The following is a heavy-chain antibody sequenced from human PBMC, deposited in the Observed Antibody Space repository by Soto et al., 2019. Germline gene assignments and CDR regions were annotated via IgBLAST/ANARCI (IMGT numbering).Heavy chain of an antibody. CDR2: INPNSGGT. V-gene: IGHV1-2*02. J-gene: IGHJ6*02. CDR1: GYTFTGYY. Sequence: VASVKVSCKASGYTFTGYYMHWVRQAPGQGLEWMGWINPNSGGTNYAQKFQGRVTMTRDTSISTAYMELSRLRSDDTAVYYCARGKLLLRFWARRHYYYGMDVWGQGTTVTVSS. CDR3: ARGKLLLRFWARRHYYYGMDV. D-gene: IGHD3-3*01.